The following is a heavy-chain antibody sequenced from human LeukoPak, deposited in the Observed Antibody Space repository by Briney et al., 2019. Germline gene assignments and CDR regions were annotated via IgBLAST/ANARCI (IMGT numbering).Heavy chain of an antibody. J-gene: IGHJ4*02. D-gene: IGHD6-13*01. CDR1: RGSISSYY. CDR3: ARGGSSSSLNHFDY. CDR2: IYYSGST. Sequence: PSETLSLTCTVSRGSISSYYWSWIQQPPGKGLEWIGYIYYSGSTNYNPSLESRVTISVDPSKSQFSLKLASVSAADTAVYYCARGGSSSSLNHFDYWGQGTLVTVSS. V-gene: IGHV4-59*01.